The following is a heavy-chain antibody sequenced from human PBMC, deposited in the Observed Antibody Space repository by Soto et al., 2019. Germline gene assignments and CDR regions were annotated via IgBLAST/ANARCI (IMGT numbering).Heavy chain of an antibody. J-gene: IGHJ4*02. D-gene: IGHD3-22*01. CDR2: ISAYNGNT. CDR1: GYTFTNYG. V-gene: IGHV1-18*04. Sequence: QIQLVQSGAEVKKPGASVKVSCKASGYTFTNYGFSWARQAPGQGLEWMGWISAYNGNTNYAQKLQGRVTMTTDTPTTTAYMELRSLRSDDTAVYYCARHYDSTGYNFDYWGQGTLVTVSS. CDR3: ARHYDSTGYNFDY.